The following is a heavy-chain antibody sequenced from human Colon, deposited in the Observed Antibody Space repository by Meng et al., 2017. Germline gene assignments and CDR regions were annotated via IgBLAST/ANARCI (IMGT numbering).Heavy chain of an antibody. CDR2: ISSSGSTI. Sequence: GESLKISCAASGFTFSDYYMSWIRQAPGKGLEWVSYISSSGSTIYYADSVKGRFTISRDNAKNSLYLQMNSLRAEDTAVYYCARDHGTMVRGLEGYFDYWGQGTLVTVSS. CDR3: ARDHGTMVRGLEGYFDY. V-gene: IGHV3-11*04. CDR1: GFTFSDYY. J-gene: IGHJ4*02. D-gene: IGHD3-10*01.